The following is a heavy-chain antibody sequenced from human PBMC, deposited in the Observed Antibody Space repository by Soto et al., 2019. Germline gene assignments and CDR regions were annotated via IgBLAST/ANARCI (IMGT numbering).Heavy chain of an antibody. CDR2: IFTGGST. J-gene: IGHJ3*02. CDR3: ARERQSSGWLDAFDI. V-gene: IGHV3-53*04. D-gene: IGHD6-19*01. CDR1: GFTVSSNY. Sequence: EVQLVESGGGLVQPGASLRLSCAASGFTVSSNYMSWVRQAPGKGLEWVSVIFTGGSTYYADSVKGRFTISRHSSMNTVYLQMDSLRAEDTAVYYCARERQSSGWLDAFDIWGQGTMVTVSS.